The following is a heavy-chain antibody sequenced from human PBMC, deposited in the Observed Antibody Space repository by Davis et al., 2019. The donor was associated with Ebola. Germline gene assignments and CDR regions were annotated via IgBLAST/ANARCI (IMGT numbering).Heavy chain of an antibody. CDR1: GFTFSNYE. V-gene: IGHV3-48*03. J-gene: IGHJ5*02. Sequence: GESLKISCAASGFTFSNYEMNWVRQAPGKGLEWISYIYSRGTTVYYADSVKGRFTISRDNAKNSLYLQMNSLRAEDTAVYYCARDFGIGELFFENWFDPWGQGTLVTVSS. CDR2: IYSRGTTV. CDR3: ARDFGIGELFFENWFDP. D-gene: IGHD3-10*01.